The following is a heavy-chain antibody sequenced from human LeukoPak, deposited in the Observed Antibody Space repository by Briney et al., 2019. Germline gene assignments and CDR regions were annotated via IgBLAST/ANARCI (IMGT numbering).Heavy chain of an antibody. CDR3: ARTVNRYFDY. D-gene: IGHD1-14*01. CDR2: IYYTGST. CDR1: GGSISSYY. V-gene: IGHV4-59*01. Sequence: SETLSLTCSVSGGSISSYYWSWIRQPPGKGLEWIGYIYYTGSTNYNPSLKSRVTISVDTSKNQFSLKLSSVTAADTAVYYCARTVNRYFDYWGQGTLVTVSS. J-gene: IGHJ4*02.